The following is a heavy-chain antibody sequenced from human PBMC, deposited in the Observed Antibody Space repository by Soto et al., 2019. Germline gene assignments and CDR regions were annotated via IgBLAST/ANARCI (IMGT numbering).Heavy chain of an antibody. CDR2: IYYSGST. CDR1: GGSISSYY. Sequence: SETLSLTCTVPGGSISSYYWSWIRQPPWKGLEWIGYIYYSGSTNYNPSLKSRVTISVDTSKNQFSLKLSSVTAADTAVYYCARTYDDSGPNSGGYGFDIWGQGTMVTVSS. D-gene: IGHD3-22*01. J-gene: IGHJ3*02. CDR3: ARTYDDSGPNSGGYGFDI. V-gene: IGHV4-59*01.